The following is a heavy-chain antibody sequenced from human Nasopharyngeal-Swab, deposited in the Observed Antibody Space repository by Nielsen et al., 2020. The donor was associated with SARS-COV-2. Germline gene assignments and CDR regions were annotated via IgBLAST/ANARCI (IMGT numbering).Heavy chain of an antibody. D-gene: IGHD6-19*01. J-gene: IGHJ4*02. CDR2: FDPEDGET. CDR1: GYTLTELS. CDR3: ATKPGIVVAGPIDY. Sequence: ASVKVSCKVSGYTLTELSMHWVRQAPGKGLEWMGGFDPEDGETIYAQKFQGRVTMTEDTSTDTAYMELSSLRSEDTAVYYCATKPGIVVAGPIDYWGQGTLVTVSS. V-gene: IGHV1-24*01.